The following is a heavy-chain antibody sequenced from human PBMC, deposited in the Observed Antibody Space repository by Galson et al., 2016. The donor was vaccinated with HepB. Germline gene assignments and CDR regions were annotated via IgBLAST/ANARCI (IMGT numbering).Heavy chain of an antibody. J-gene: IGHJ4*02. V-gene: IGHV4-34*01. Sequence: SETLSLTCAVYGGSLRGYYWSWIRQPPGKGLEWIGEINHSGNTNYNPYLKSRVTMTVVAPKDQFSLTLRSATAADTALDFYARISLRVGQDYWGQGTLVTVSS. D-gene: IGHD1-26*01. CDR1: GGSLRGYY. CDR3: ARISLRVGQDY. CDR2: INHSGNT.